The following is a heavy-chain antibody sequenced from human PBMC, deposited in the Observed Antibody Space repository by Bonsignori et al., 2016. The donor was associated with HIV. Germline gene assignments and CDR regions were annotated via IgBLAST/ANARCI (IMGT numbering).Heavy chain of an antibody. CDR2: SIIGGGT. D-gene: IGHD2-2*01. CDR3: ARPQYCSSFSCTGPLLI. CDR1: GDSLDIYF. V-gene: IGHV4-34*01. Sequence: QVQLQQWGAGLLKPSETLSVTCAVYGDSLDIYFWTWVRQPPGKGRGVDWGGSIIGGGTKSNPSLKSRVTIAVDTSKNQFSLKMTSVTAADTAVYYCARPQYCSSFSCTGPLLIWGQGTLVAVSS. J-gene: IGHJ4*02.